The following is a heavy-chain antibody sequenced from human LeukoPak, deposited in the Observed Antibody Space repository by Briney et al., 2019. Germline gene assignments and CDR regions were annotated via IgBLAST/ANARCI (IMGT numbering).Heavy chain of an antibody. V-gene: IGHV1-69*04. CDR2: IIPVLGIA. CDR3: ARIGYYYGSGSYYSP. D-gene: IGHD3-10*01. CDR1: GGTFSSYA. J-gene: IGHJ5*02. Sequence: PSVKVSCKASGGTFSSYAISWVRQAPGQGLEWMGRIIPVLGIANYAQKFQGRVTITTDESTSTAYMELSSLRSEDTAVYYCARIGYYYGSGSYYSPWGQGTLVTVSS.